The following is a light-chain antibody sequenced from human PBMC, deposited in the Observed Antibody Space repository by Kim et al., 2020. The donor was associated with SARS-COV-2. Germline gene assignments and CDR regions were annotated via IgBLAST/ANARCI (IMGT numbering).Light chain of an antibody. CDR2: GSS. V-gene: IGKV3-11*01. CDR1: QRVSTY. Sequence: EIVLTQSPATLSLSPGERATLYCRASQRVSTYVAWYQQKPGQAPRLLIYGSSNRATDIPARFSGSGSGTDLTLTISSLEPEDVAVYYYQKRKNWPPWTFGQGTKVDIK. J-gene: IGKJ1*01. CDR3: QKRKNWPPWT.